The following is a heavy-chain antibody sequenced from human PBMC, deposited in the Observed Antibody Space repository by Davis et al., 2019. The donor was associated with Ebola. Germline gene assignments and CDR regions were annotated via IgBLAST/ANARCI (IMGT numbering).Heavy chain of an antibody. J-gene: IGHJ4*02. CDR1: GGSFSGYY. CDR3: ARGPISPDIVVVVAAIQAFDY. CDR2: INHSGST. D-gene: IGHD2-15*01. V-gene: IGHV4-34*01. Sequence: SETLSLTCAVYGGSFSGYYWSWIRQPPGKGLEWIGEINHSGSTNYNPSLKSRVTISVDTSKNQFSLKLSSVTAADTAVYYCARGPISPDIVVVVAAIQAFDYWGQGTLVTVSS.